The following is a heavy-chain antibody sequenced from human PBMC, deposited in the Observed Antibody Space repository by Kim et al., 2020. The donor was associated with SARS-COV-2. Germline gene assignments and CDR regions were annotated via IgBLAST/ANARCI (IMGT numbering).Heavy chain of an antibody. D-gene: IGHD3-9*01. CDR3: ARTQYDILTGYQGGMDV. J-gene: IGHJ6*02. Sequence: SGPTLVNPTQTLTLTCTFSGFSLSTSGMCVSWIRQPPWKALEWLARIDWDDDKYYSTSLKTRLTISKDTSKNQVVLTMTNMDPVDTATYYCARTQYDILTGYQGGMDVWGQGTTVTVSS. V-gene: IGHV2-70*11. CDR2: IDWDDDK. CDR1: GFSLSTSGMC.